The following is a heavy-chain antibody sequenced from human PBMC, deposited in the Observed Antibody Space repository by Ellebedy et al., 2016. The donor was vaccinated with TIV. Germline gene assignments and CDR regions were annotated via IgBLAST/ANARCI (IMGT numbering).Heavy chain of an antibody. D-gene: IGHD3-16*01. CDR3: ARGSYIGVDY. CDR2: INAGNGNT. Sequence: ASVKVSCKASGYTFTSYTIHWVRQAPGQRLEWMGWINAGNGNTKYSEKFQDRVTIAKDASASTAYMDLSSLRSEDTAVYYCARGSYIGVDYWGQGALVAVSS. J-gene: IGHJ4*02. CDR1: GYTFTSYT. V-gene: IGHV1-3*01.